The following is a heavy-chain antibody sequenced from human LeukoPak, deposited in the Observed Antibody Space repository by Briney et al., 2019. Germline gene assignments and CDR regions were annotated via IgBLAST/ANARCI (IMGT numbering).Heavy chain of an antibody. CDR3: ARAYYYDSSGYPY. CDR1: GYTFTGYY. CDR2: INPNSGGT. V-gene: IGHV1-2*02. D-gene: IGHD3-22*01. J-gene: IGHJ4*02. Sequence: ASVKVSRKASGYTFTGYYMHWVRQAPGQGLEWMGWINPNSGGTNYAQKFQGRVTMTRDTSISTAYMELSRLRSDDTAVYYCARAYYYDSSGYPYWGQGTLVTVSS.